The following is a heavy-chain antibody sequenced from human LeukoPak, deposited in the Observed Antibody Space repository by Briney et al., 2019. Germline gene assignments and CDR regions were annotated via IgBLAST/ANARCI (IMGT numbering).Heavy chain of an antibody. V-gene: IGHV1-46*01. D-gene: IGHD3-22*01. CDR3: ARRPAISGYDTVDAFDI. CDR1: GYTFTSYY. CDR2: INPSGGST. Sequence: GASVKVSCKASGYTFTSYYMHWVRQAPGQGLEWMGIINPSGGSTSYAQKFQGRVTMTRDTSTSTVYMELSSLRSEDTAVYYCARRPAISGYDTVDAFDIWGQGTMVTVSS. J-gene: IGHJ3*02.